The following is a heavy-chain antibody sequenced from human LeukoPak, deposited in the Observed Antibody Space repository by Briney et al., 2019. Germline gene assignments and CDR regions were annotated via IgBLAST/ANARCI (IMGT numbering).Heavy chain of an antibody. CDR3: ARLQPGIAAAGTIFDY. J-gene: IGHJ4*02. Sequence: SETLSLTCTVSGGSISSSSYYWGWIRQPPGKGLEWIGSIYYSGSTYYNPSLKSRVTISVDTSKNQFSLKLSSVTAADTAVYYCARLQPGIAAAGTIFDYWGQGTLVTVSS. V-gene: IGHV4-39*01. CDR1: GGSISSSSYY. CDR2: IYYSGST. D-gene: IGHD6-13*01.